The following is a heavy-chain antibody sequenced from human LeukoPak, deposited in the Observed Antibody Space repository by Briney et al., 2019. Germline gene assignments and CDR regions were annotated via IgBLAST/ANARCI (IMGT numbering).Heavy chain of an antibody. J-gene: IGHJ3*02. Sequence: PGRSLRLSCAASGFTFSSYAMHWVRQAPGKGLEWVAVISYDGSNKYYADSVKGRFTISRENAKNSLYLQMNSLRAGDTAVYYCARALRSGYDTSDAFDIWGQGTMVTVSS. D-gene: IGHD5-12*01. V-gene: IGHV3-30*14. CDR3: ARALRSGYDTSDAFDI. CDR1: GFTFSSYA. CDR2: ISYDGSNK.